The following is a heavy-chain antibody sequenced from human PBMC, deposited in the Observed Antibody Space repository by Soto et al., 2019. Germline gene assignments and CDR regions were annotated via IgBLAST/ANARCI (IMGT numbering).Heavy chain of an antibody. CDR3: ARAYYANEWFDP. CDR1: GYTFTSYG. CDR2: ISAYNGNT. D-gene: IGHD3-10*01. Sequence: ASVKVSCKASGYTFTSYGISWVRQAPGQGLEWVGWISAYNGNTNYAQKLQGRVTMTTDTSTSTAYMELRSLRSDDTAVYYCARAYYANEWFDPWGQGTLVTVSS. V-gene: IGHV1-18*01. J-gene: IGHJ5*02.